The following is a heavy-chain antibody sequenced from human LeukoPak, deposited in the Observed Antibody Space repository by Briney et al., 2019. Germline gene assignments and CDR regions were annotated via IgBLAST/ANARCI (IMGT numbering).Heavy chain of an antibody. CDR2: VSSSGSTI. CDR3: ARVSTGDPNWFDP. J-gene: IGHJ5*02. V-gene: IGHV3-48*03. Sequence: GGSLRLSCAASGFTFSSYEMNWVRQAPGKGLEWVSYVSSSGSTIYYADSVKGRFTISRDNAKNSLYLQMNSLRAEDTAVYYCARVSTGDPNWFDPWGQGTLSPSPQ. D-gene: IGHD3-16*01. CDR1: GFTFSSYE.